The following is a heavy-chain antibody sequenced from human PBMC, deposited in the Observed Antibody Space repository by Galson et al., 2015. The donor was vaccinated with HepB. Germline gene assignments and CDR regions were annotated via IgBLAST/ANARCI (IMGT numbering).Heavy chain of an antibody. Sequence: SLRLSCADSGFTFSSYAMHWVRQAQGKGLEWVAVISYDGSNKYYADSVKGRFTISRDNSKNTLYLQMNSLRAEDTAVYYCARDGHYYYGSGRPAYYYYGMDVWGQGTTVTVSS. CDR3: ARDGHYYYGSGRPAYYYYGMDV. V-gene: IGHV3-30*04. J-gene: IGHJ6*02. CDR1: GFTFSSYA. CDR2: ISYDGSNK. D-gene: IGHD3-10*01.